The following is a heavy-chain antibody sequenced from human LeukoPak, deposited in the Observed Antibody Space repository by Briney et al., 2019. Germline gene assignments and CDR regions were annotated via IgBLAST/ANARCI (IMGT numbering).Heavy chain of an antibody. V-gene: IGHV3-30*02. J-gene: IGHJ1*01. CDR2: IRYDGSNK. CDR3: AKDYSSGWYPAEYFQH. CDR1: GFTFSSYG. Sequence: GGSLRLSCAASGFTFSSYGMHWVRQAPGKGLEWVAFIRYDGSNKYYADSVKGRFTISRDNSKNTLYLQMNSPRAEDTAVYYCAKDYSSGWYPAEYFQHWGQGTLVTVSS. D-gene: IGHD6-19*01.